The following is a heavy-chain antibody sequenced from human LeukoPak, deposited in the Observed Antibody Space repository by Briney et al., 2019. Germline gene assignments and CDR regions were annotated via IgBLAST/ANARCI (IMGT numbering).Heavy chain of an antibody. J-gene: IGHJ4*02. D-gene: IGHD7-27*01. CDR1: GFTFSSYW. Sequence: GGSLRLSCVASGFTFSSYWMTWVRQAPGKGLEWVANIKSDGSLTYYVDSVKGRFTISRDNAKNSLYLQMNSLRAEDTAVYYCARDLNWETYWGQGTLVSVSS. V-gene: IGHV3-7*01. CDR2: IKSDGSLT. CDR3: ARDLNWETY.